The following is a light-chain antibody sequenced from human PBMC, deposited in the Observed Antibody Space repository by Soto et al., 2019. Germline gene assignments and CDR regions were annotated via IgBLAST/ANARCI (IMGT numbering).Light chain of an antibody. CDR3: QQYGSSAYT. J-gene: IGKJ2*01. Sequence: EIVLTQSPGTLSLSPGERATLSCRASQSVRSSYLAWYQQNPGQAPRLLIYGAYSSATGIPDRFSGTGSGTDFTLTISRLEPEAFAVYYCQQYGSSAYTFGQGTKLEIK. CDR2: GAY. V-gene: IGKV3-20*01. CDR1: QSVRSSY.